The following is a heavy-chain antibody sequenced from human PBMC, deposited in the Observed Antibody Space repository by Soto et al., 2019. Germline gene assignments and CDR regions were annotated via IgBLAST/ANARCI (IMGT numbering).Heavy chain of an antibody. CDR1: GGSVSSTSYY. V-gene: IGHV4-39*01. D-gene: IGHD6-19*01. Sequence: QLQLQESGPGLVKPSETLSLTCTVSGGSVSSTSYYWGWIRQPPGKGLEWIGSIYYSGSTYYNPSLKSRVTISVDTSKNQFSLKLSSVTAADTAVYYCARIAGIRNSIGQRYYFDYWGQGTLVTVSS. J-gene: IGHJ4*02. CDR2: IYYSGST. CDR3: ARIAGIRNSIGQRYYFDY.